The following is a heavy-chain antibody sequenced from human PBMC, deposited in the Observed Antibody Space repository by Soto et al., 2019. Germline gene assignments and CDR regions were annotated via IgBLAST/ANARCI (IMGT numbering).Heavy chain of an antibody. CDR2: INHSGST. CDR3: ARGRGSGSYYRGGLRY. Sequence: QVQLQQWGAGLLKPSETLSLTCAVYGGSFSGYYWSWIRQPPGKGLEWIGEINHSGSTNYNPSLMSRVPTPVDPSMNQFSMKLSSVTAAETAVYSCARGRGSGSYYRGGLRYWGQGTLVTVSS. CDR1: GGSFSGYY. J-gene: IGHJ4*02. D-gene: IGHD3-10*01. V-gene: IGHV4-34*01.